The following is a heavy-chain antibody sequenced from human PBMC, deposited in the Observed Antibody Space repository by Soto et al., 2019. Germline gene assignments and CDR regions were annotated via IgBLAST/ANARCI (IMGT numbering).Heavy chain of an antibody. D-gene: IGHD2-2*01. Sequence: ASVKVSCKASGYTFTSYGISWVRQAPGQGLEWMGWISAYNGNTNYAQKLQGRVTMTTDTSTSTAYMELRSLRSDDTAVYYCARGGIVLVPAAPTGEYFQHWGQGTLVTVSS. CDR3: ARGGIVLVPAAPTGEYFQH. CDR2: ISAYNGNT. V-gene: IGHV1-18*01. CDR1: GYTFTSYG. J-gene: IGHJ1*01.